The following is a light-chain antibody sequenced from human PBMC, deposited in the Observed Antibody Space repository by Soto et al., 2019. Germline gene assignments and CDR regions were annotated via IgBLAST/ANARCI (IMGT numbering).Light chain of an antibody. CDR3: QRDDMLPPST. Sequence: DIRMTHSASVLFAFVGERVKINCHASQDISNYLNWYQQKPGKAPKLLIYDASNLETGVPSRFSGIVSGTDFTCTISSLQPEEIATYYCQRDDMLPPSTFGQGTRLEIK. CDR1: QDISNY. J-gene: IGKJ5*01. CDR2: DAS. V-gene: IGKV1-33*01.